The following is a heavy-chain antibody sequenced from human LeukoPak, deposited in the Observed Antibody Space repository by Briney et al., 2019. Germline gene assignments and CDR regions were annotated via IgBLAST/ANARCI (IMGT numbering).Heavy chain of an antibody. CDR2: IIPILGIA. Sequence: SVKVSCKASGGTFSSYAISWVRQAPGQGLEWMGRIIPILGIANYAQKFQGRVTITADKSTSTAYMELSSLRSEDTAVYYCARREGYYYDSSGYSYDAFDIWGQGTMVTVSS. J-gene: IGHJ3*02. CDR1: GGTFSSYA. D-gene: IGHD3-22*01. CDR3: ARREGYYYDSSGYSYDAFDI. V-gene: IGHV1-69*04.